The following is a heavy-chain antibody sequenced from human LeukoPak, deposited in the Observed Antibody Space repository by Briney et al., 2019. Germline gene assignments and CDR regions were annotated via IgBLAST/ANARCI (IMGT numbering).Heavy chain of an antibody. D-gene: IGHD5-12*01. V-gene: IGHV3-49*03. CDR2: IRSKAYGGTT. CDR1: GFTFGDYA. Sequence: PGGSLRLSCTASGFTFGDYAMSWFRQAPGKGLEWVGFIRSKAYGGTTEYAAPVKGRFTISRDDSKSIAYLQMNSLKTEDTAVYYCAKEWWATGPFDYWGQGTLVTVSS. J-gene: IGHJ4*02. CDR3: AKEWWATGPFDY.